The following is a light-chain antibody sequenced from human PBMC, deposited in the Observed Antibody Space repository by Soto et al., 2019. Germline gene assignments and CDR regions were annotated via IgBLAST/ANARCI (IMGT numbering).Light chain of an antibody. CDR2: GTR. V-gene: IGLV1-40*01. Sequence: QSVLTQPPSVSGAPGQRVTISCTGNSSNIGAGFDAHWYQQVPGTAPKLLIYGTRNRPSGVPHRFSGSKSGASASLAITGLQAEDEAEYYCQSYDNSLSGNYVFGSGTKLTVL. CDR3: QSYDNSLSGNYV. J-gene: IGLJ1*01. CDR1: SSNIGAGFD.